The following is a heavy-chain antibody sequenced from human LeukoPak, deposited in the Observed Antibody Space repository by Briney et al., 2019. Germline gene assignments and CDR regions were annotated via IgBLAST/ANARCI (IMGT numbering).Heavy chain of an antibody. CDR3: ARHGGKFEYYYYMDV. D-gene: IGHD6-6*01. J-gene: IGHJ6*03. Sequence: SETLSLTCTVSGGSTSSSSYLWGWIRQPPEKGLEWIGSVSYSGSTYYNPSLKSRVSISVDTSKNQFSLKVTSVTAADTAVYYCARHGGKFEYYYYMDVWGKGTTVSVSS. V-gene: IGHV4-39*01. CDR2: VSYSGST. CDR1: GGSTSSSSYL.